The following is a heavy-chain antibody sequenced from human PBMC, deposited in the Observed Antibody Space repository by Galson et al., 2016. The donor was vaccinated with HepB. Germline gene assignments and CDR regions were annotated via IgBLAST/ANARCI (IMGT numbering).Heavy chain of an antibody. CDR2: LSGSDGST. CDR3: AKDWGVATTTHFDY. CDR1: GFIFSSYA. J-gene: IGHJ4*02. V-gene: IGHV3-23*01. Sequence: SLRLSCAASGFIFSSYAMSWVRQAPGKGLEWVSGLSGSDGSTYYADSVKGRFTTSRDNSKNTLYLQMYSPRAEDTAVYYWAKDWGVATTTHFDYWGQGILVIVSS. D-gene: IGHD5-12*01.